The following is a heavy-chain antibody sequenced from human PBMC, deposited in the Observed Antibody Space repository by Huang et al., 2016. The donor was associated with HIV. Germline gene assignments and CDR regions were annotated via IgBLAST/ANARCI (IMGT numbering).Heavy chain of an antibody. D-gene: IGHD1-1*01. Sequence: VQLVQSGAEVRRPGSSVRVSCKAAGGSFNSLTFNWVRQAPGQGLEYMGGLGPLFSVTNYAERFQNRLTMSADKSTNTVYMELRSLRSEDTGVFYCAREGQTWYGKPIAAFEIWGQGTTVSVSS. CDR2: LGPLFSVT. J-gene: IGHJ3*02. V-gene: IGHV1-69*10. CDR3: AREGQTWYGKPIAAFEI. CDR1: GGSFNSLT.